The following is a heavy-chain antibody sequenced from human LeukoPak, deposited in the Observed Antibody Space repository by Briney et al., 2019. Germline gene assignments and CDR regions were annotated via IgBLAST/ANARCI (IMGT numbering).Heavy chain of an antibody. CDR3: ASIPSYSYGYDY. D-gene: IGHD5-18*01. CDR2: IYTSGST. J-gene: IGHJ4*02. CDR1: GGSISSGSYY. Sequence: SETLSLTCTVSGGSISSGSYYWSWIRQPAGKGLEWIGRIYTSGSTNYNPSLKSRVTISVDTSKNQFSLKLSSVTAADTAVYYCASIPSYSYGYDYWGQGTLVTVSS. V-gene: IGHV4-61*02.